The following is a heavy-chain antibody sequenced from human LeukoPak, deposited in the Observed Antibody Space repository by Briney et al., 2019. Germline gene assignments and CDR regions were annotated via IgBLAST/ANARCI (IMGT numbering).Heavy chain of an antibody. CDR2: MNPNSGNT. CDR1: VYTVTIYG. Sequence: ASVTVSFTGSVYTVTIYGINWVWQAPRQGLEWMGWMNPNSGNTGYAQKFQGRVTMTRNTSISKAYMELSSVRSEDTAVYYCARGREVGAIDYWGQGTLVTVSS. J-gene: IGHJ4*02. D-gene: IGHD1-26*01. V-gene: IGHV1-8*01. CDR3: ARGREVGAIDY.